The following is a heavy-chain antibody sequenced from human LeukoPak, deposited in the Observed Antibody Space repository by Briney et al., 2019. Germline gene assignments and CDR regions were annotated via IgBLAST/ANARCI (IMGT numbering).Heavy chain of an antibody. D-gene: IGHD1-26*01. CDR2: INPSGGSA. CDR1: GYTFTSYY. V-gene: IGHV1-46*01. Sequence: ASVKVSCKASGYTFTSYYIHWVRQAPGQGLEWMGIINPSGGSASYAQKFQGRVTMTRDTSTSTVYMELSSLRAEDTAVYYCAKDPQTIVGASSGDNWFDPWGQGTLVTVSS. J-gene: IGHJ5*02. CDR3: AKDPQTIVGASSGDNWFDP.